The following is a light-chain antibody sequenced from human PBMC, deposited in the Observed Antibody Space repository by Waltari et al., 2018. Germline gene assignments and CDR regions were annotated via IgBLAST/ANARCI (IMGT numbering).Light chain of an antibody. CDR1: SKDVGANDY. CDR2: DVR. CDR3: TAYTTSATLV. V-gene: IGLV2-14*03. J-gene: IGLJ3*02. Sequence: QSALSQPASVSGSPGQPVTISCTGTSKDVGANDYAPWYQQHPGRAPKLMIYDVRQRSSGVSNRFSGSRAGNTASLTISGLQTEDEADYYCTAYTTSATLVFGGGTRLTVL.